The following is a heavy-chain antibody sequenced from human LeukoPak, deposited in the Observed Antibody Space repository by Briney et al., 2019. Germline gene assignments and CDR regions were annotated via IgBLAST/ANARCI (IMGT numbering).Heavy chain of an antibody. CDR2: IYHSGST. Sequence: SETLSLTCTVSGYSISRGYYWGWIRQPPGKGLEWIGSIYHSGSTYYNPSLKSRVTISVDTSKNQFSLKLSSVTAADTAVYYCGGGGGSWPYNWFDPWGQGTLVTVSS. D-gene: IGHD6-13*01. CDR1: GYSISRGYY. CDR3: GGGGGSWPYNWFDP. V-gene: IGHV4-38-2*02. J-gene: IGHJ5*02.